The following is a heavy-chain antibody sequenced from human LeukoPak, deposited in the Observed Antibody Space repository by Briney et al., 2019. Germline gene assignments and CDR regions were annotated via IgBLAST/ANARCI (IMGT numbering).Heavy chain of an antibody. CDR3: ARDLHPMVRGVIEYYFDY. CDR1: GGSISSGSYH. D-gene: IGHD3-10*01. Sequence: SQTLSLTCTVSGGSISSGSYHWNWIRQPAVKGLEWIGRIYTSGSTNYNPSLKSRVTISVDTSKNQFSLKLSSVTAADTAVYYCARDLHPMVRGVIEYYFDYWGQGTLVTVSS. V-gene: IGHV4-61*02. J-gene: IGHJ4*02. CDR2: IYTSGST.